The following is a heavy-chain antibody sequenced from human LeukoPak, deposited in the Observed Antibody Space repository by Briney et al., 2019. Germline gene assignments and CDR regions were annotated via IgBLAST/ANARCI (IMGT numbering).Heavy chain of an antibody. CDR3: ARGAHDYYGSGSYQDFDY. V-gene: IGHV1-46*01. CDR2: INPSGGST. J-gene: IGHJ4*02. D-gene: IGHD3-10*01. CDR1: GYTFTSYY. Sequence: ASVKVSCKASGYTFTSYYMHWVRQAPGQGPEWMGIINPSGGSTSYAQKFQGRVTMTRDTSTSTVYMELSSLRSEDTAVYYCARGAHDYYGSGSYQDFDYWGQGTLVTVSS.